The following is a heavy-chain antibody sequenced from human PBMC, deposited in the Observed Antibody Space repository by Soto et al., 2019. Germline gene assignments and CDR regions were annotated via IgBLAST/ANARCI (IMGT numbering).Heavy chain of an antibody. D-gene: IGHD6-6*01. J-gene: IGHJ3*02. CDR3: ARLRGRSSSYFDAFDI. V-gene: IGHV4-39*01. CDR1: GGSISSSSYY. CDR2: IYYSGST. Sequence: SETLSLTCTVSGGSISSSSYYWGWIRQPPGKGLEWIGSIYYSGSTYYNPSLKSRVTISVDTSKNQFSLKLSSVTAADTAVYYCARLRGRSSSYFDAFDIWGQGTMVTVSS.